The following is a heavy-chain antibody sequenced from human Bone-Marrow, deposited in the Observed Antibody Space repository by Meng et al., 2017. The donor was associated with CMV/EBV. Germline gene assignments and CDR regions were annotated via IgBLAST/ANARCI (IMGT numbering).Heavy chain of an antibody. CDR1: GFTFSSYW. CDR3: ARGVGIAVAWKARFDP. Sequence: ESLKISCAASGFTFSSYWMSWVRQPPGKGLEWIGYIYYSGSTNYNPSLKSRVTISVDTSKNQFSLKLSSVTAADTAVYYCARGVGIAVAWKARFDPWGQGTRVTVSS. D-gene: IGHD6-19*01. CDR2: IYYSGST. J-gene: IGHJ5*02. V-gene: IGHV4-59*01.